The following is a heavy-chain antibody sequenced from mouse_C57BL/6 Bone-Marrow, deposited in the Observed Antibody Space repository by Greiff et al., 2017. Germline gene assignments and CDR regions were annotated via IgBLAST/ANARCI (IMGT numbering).Heavy chain of an antibody. D-gene: IGHD2-4*01. CDR2: IHPNSGST. J-gene: IGHJ4*01. Sequence: VKLQQPGAELVKPGASVTLSCKASGYTFTSYWMHWVKQRPGQGLEWIGMIHPNSGSTNYNEKFKSKATLTVDKSSSTAYMQLSSLTSENSAVYYAAHPRRDDYDEGGYAMDYWGQGTSVTVSS. CDR1: GYTFTSYW. V-gene: IGHV1-64*01. CDR3: AHPRRDDYDEGGYAMDY.